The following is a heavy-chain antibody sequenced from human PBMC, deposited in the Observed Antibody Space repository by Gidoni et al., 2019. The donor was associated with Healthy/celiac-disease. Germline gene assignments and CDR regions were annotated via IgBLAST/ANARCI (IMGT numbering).Heavy chain of an antibody. J-gene: IGHJ4*02. Sequence: EVQLVESGGGLVKPGGSLRPSCAASGFTFSSYSRNWVRPAPGKGLEWVSSISRSSSYIYYADSVKGRFTISRDNAKNSLYLQMNSLRAEDTAVYYWAREPGGYYDSRSDLPFDYWGQGTLVTVSS. D-gene: IGHD3-22*01. V-gene: IGHV3-21*01. CDR1: GFTFSSYS. CDR3: AREPGGYYDSRSDLPFDY. CDR2: ISRSSSYI.